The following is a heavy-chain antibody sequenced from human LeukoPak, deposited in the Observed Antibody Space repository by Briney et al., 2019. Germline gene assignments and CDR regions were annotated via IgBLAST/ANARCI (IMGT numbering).Heavy chain of an antibody. CDR3: AKSRTITTSFDY. CDR2: ISGSGGST. Sequence: GGSLRLSCAASGFTFSGYAMSWVRQAPGKGLEWVSAISGSGGSTYYADSVKGRFTISRDNSKNTLYVQMNSLRAEDTAVYYCAKSRTITTSFDYWGQGTLVTVSS. J-gene: IGHJ4*02. D-gene: IGHD3-22*01. CDR1: GFTFSGYA. V-gene: IGHV3-23*01.